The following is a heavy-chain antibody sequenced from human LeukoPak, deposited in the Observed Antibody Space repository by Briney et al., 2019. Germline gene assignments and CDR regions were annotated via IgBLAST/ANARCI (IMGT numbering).Heavy chain of an antibody. Sequence: PGASVKVSCKVSGYTLTELSMHWVRQAPGKGLEWMGGFDSEDGETIYSQKFQGRVTMTEDTSTDTAYMELSSLRSEDTAVYYCATEGGYAKFFDYWGQGTLVTVSS. CDR2: FDSEDGET. V-gene: IGHV1-24*01. CDR3: ATEGGYAKFFDY. D-gene: IGHD5-12*01. J-gene: IGHJ4*02. CDR1: GYTLTELS.